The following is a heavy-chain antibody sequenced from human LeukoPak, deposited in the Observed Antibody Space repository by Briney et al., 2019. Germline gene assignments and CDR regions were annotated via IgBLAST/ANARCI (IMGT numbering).Heavy chain of an antibody. CDR1: GFTVSSYA. J-gene: IGHJ4*02. V-gene: IGHV3-23*01. D-gene: IGHD3-16*01. CDR2: IGGGGTL. Sequence: PGGSLRPSCAASGFTVSSYAMGWVRQAPGKGLEWVSAIGGGGTLYYADSVKGRFSISRDISKNTLLLQMSSLRAEDTAVYYCARRRYDWGGDFANWGQGTLVTVSS. CDR3: ARRRYDWGGDFAN.